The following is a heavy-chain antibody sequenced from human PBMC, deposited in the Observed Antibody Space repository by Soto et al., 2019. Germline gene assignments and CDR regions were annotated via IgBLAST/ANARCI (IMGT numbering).Heavy chain of an antibody. CDR1: GYTFTSHY. J-gene: IGHJ5*02. CDR2: INPSGGST. V-gene: IGHV1-46*01. CDR3: ARDGCGSTSCFNP. Sequence: GASVKVSCKASGYTFTSHYMHWVRQAPGQGLEWMGIINPSGGSTIYAQEFQGRVSMTRDTSTSTVYMELSSLRSEDTAVYYCARDGCGSTSCFNPWGQGILVTVS. D-gene: IGHD2-2*01.